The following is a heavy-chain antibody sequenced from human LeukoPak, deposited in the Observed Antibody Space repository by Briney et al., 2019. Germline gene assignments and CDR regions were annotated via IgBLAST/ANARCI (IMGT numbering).Heavy chain of an antibody. CDR1: GFTFNSYS. CDR3: SRRSSYDFFDY. D-gene: IGHD3-3*01. Sequence: GGSLRLSCGASGFTFNSYSMNWVRQVPGKGLEYIGFIRSKTYGGTTEYAASVKGRFTISRDDSKSIAYLQMNSLKTEDTGVYYCSRRSSYDFFDYWGQGTLVTVSS. CDR2: IRSKTYGGTT. J-gene: IGHJ4*02. V-gene: IGHV3-49*04.